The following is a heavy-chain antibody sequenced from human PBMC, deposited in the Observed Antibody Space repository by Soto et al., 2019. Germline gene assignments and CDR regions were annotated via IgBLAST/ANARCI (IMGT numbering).Heavy chain of an antibody. V-gene: IGHV3-30-3*01. J-gene: IGHJ3*02. CDR1: GFTFSSYA. CDR3: ARLRTYYDILTGPKRDAFDI. Sequence: SLRLSCAASGFTFSSYAMHWVRQAPGKGLEWVAVISYDGSNKYYADSVKGRFTISRDKSKNTLYLQMNSLRAEDTAVYYCARLRTYYDILTGPKRDAFDIWGQGTMVTVSS. D-gene: IGHD3-9*01. CDR2: ISYDGSNK.